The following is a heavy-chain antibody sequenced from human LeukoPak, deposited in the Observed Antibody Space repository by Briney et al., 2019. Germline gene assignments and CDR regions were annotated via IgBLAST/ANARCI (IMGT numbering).Heavy chain of an antibody. J-gene: IGHJ4*02. CDR1: GFTGGDNY. V-gene: IGHV3-53*01. D-gene: IGHD6-13*01. Sequence: GGSLRLSCTASGFTGGDNYMSWVRQAPGKGLEWVSLIYRDGTTFYADSVKARFTISRDNSENTLSLQMNSLRGEDTAVYYCAKVAAAGTEYFDSWGQGTLVTISS. CDR3: AKVAAAGTEYFDS. CDR2: IYRDGTT.